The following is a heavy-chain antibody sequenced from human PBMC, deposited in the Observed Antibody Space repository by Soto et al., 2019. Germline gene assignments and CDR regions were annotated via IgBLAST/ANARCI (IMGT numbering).Heavy chain of an antibody. Sequence: PGGSLRLSCAASGFTFSSYWMHWVRQVPEKGLEWVSSITGNGYNTYYVDSVKGRFTISRDNSKNTLYLQMNNLRAEDTAVYNCAKDNTGYQGGFDPWGQGTLVTVSS. CDR3: AKDNTGYQGGFDP. CDR1: GFTFSSYW. D-gene: IGHD6-25*01. V-gene: IGHV3-23*01. J-gene: IGHJ5*02. CDR2: ITGNGYNT.